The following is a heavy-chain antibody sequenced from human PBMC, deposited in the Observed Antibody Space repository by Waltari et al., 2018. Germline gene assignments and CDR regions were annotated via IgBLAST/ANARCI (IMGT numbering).Heavy chain of an antibody. Sequence: QVQLQESGPGLVKTSQTLSLTCTVSGGSISSGSYYWSWIRQPAGKGLEWIGYIYTSGSTNYNPSLKSRVTISVDTSKNQFSLKLSSVTAADTAVYYCARGGIAAAGTVDYWGQGTLVTVSS. CDR1: GGSISSGSYY. CDR3: ARGGIAAAGTVDY. D-gene: IGHD6-13*01. CDR2: IYTSGST. V-gene: IGHV4-61*09. J-gene: IGHJ4*02.